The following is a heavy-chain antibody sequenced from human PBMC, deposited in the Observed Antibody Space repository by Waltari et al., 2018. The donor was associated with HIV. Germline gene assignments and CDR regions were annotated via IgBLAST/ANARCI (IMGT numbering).Heavy chain of an antibody. CDR3: ARDQDGDYFDY. V-gene: IGHV3-7*01. J-gene: IGHJ4*02. CDR2: KKQDGSEK. CDR1: GFTFSSYW. D-gene: IGHD4-17*01. Sequence: EVQLVESGGDLVQPGGSLRLSCAASGFTFSSYWMSWVRQAPGKGLEWVANKKQDGSEKYYVDSVKGRFTISRDNAKNSLYLQMNSLRAEDTAVYYCARDQDGDYFDYWGQGTLVTVSS.